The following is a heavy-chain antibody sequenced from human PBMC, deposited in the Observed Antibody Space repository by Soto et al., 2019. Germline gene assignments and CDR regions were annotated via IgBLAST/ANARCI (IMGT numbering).Heavy chain of an antibody. CDR2: VYYSGSA. Sequence: QVHLQESGPGLVKPSETLSLTCTISGSSITNYQWSWIRQPPGKGLEWTGHVYYSGSANYNPTLKSRVTISIDTSKSQFSLNLGSVTAADTAVYFCARHAGSLGYWGQGTLVTVSS. CDR3: ARHAGSLGY. CDR1: GSSITNYQ. V-gene: IGHV4-59*08. D-gene: IGHD2-2*03. J-gene: IGHJ4*02.